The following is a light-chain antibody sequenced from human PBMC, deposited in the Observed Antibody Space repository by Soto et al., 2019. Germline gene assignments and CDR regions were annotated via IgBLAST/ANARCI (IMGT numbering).Light chain of an antibody. CDR3: QQYDKYAWT. CDR1: QSISSW. J-gene: IGKJ1*01. V-gene: IGKV1-5*03. CDR2: KAS. Sequence: DIQMTQSPSTLSASVGDRVTITCRASQSISSWLAWYQQKPGKAPKLLIYKASTLESGVPSRFSGGGSGTEFTLTISSLQPDDFATYYCQQYDKYAWTFGQGTKVDNK.